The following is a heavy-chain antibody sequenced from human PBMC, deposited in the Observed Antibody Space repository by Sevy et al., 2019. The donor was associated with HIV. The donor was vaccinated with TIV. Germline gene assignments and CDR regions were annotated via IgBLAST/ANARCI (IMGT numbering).Heavy chain of an antibody. CDR3: AREWGGGYDFWSGYYTAFDI. CDR1: GFTVSSNY. CDR2: IKQDGSEK. Sequence: GGSLRLSCAASGFTVSSNYMSWVRQAPGKGLEWVANIKQDGSEKYYVDSVKGRFTISRDNAKNSLYLQMNSLRAEDTAVYYCAREWGGGYDFWSGYYTAFDIWGQGTMVTVSS. J-gene: IGHJ3*02. V-gene: IGHV3-7*03. D-gene: IGHD3-3*01.